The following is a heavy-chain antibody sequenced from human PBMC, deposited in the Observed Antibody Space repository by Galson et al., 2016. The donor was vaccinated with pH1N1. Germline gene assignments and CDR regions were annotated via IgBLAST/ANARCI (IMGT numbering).Heavy chain of an antibody. D-gene: IGHD1-26*01. CDR3: AGGPGVGAIDY. V-gene: IGHV1-18*01. Sequence: SVKVSCKASGYTFSIYGVTWVRQAPGQGLEWMAWISAYSGATDYAQNFQGRTVIMTTNTSTSTAYMVHSSMSSEYTAVYCCAGGPGVGAIDYWGQGTLVTVSS. CDR1: GYTFSIYG. CDR2: ISAYSGAT. J-gene: IGHJ4*02.